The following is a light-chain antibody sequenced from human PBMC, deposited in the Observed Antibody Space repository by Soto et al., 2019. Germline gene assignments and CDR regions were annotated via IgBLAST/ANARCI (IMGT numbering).Light chain of an antibody. CDR2: GAS. V-gene: IGKV3-15*01. CDR1: QSVYSN. J-gene: IGKJ1*01. Sequence: EIVMTQSPGTLSVSPGERATLSCGASQSVYSNLAWYQQRPGQAPSLLIYGASTRATGVPARFSGSGSGTEFTLTISSLQSEDFALYYCQQYNDWPRTLGQGTKVEIK. CDR3: QQYNDWPRT.